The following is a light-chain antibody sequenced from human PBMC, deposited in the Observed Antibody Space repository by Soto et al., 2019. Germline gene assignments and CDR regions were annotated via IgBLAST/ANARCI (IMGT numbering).Light chain of an antibody. CDR2: EAT. J-gene: IGLJ2*01. Sequence: QSALTQPASVSGSPGQSITISCTGTNSDVGSYNLVSWYQQHPGKAPKLIICEATEQPSGVSNRFSGSKSGNTASLTISGLQAEDEADYYCCSYTGSSFVVFGGGTKLTVL. CDR3: CSYTGSSFVV. V-gene: IGLV2-23*01. CDR1: NSDVGSYNL.